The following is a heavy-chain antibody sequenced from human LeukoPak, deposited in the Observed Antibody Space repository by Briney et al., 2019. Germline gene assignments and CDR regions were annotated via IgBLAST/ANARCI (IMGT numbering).Heavy chain of an antibody. V-gene: IGHV4-59*01. CDR3: ARAYCSSTSCYLLDY. D-gene: IGHD2-2*01. CDR2: IYYGGST. J-gene: IGHJ4*02. CDR1: GGSISSYY. Sequence: SETLSLTCTVSGGSISSYYWSWIRQPPGKGLEWIGYIYYGGSTNYNPSLKSRVTISVDTSKNQFSLKLSSVTAADTAVYYCARAYCSSTSCYLLDYWGQGTLVTVSS.